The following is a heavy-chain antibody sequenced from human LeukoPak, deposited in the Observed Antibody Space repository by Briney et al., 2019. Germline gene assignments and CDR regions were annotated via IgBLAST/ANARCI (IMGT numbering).Heavy chain of an antibody. J-gene: IGHJ4*02. Sequence: GGSLRLSCAASGFTFSSYWMSWVRQAPGKGLEWVATIRQDGSQKYYVDSVKGRFTISRDNAKNSLYLQMNSLRAEDTAVYYCARLLSGSIYYFDYWGQGTLVTVSS. V-gene: IGHV3-7*01. D-gene: IGHD3-10*01. CDR3: ARLLSGSIYYFDY. CDR2: IRQDGSQK. CDR1: GFTFSSYW.